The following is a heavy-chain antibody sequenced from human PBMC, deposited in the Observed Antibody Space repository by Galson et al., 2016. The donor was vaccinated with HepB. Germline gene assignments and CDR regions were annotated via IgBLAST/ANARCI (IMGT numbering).Heavy chain of an antibody. Sequence: SLRLSCAASGFAFRTYSMHWVRQAPGKGLEWVAVTSYDEVNKYYADSVKGRFTVSRDNSKNTLFLQMNSLRGEDTALYYCARDTSQYCSGGSCYSGTKIDQWGQGTLVTVS. CDR1: GFAFRTYS. CDR2: TSYDEVNK. V-gene: IGHV3-30*04. CDR3: ARDTSQYCSGGSCYSGTKIDQ. D-gene: IGHD2-15*01. J-gene: IGHJ4*02.